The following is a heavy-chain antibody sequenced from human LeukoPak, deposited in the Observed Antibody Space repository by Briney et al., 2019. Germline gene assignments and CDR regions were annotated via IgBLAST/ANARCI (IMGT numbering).Heavy chain of an antibody. CDR3: AKDRGRYCSGGSCYSFDY. J-gene: IGHJ4*02. D-gene: IGHD2-15*01. V-gene: IGHV3-30*18. CDR1: GFTFSSYG. CDR2: TSYDGSNK. Sequence: PGGSLRLSCAASGFTFSSYGMHWVRQAPGKGLEWVAVTSYDGSNKYYADSVKGRSTISRDNSKNTLYLQMNSLRAEDTAVYYCAKDRGRYCSGGSCYSFDYWGQGTLVTVSS.